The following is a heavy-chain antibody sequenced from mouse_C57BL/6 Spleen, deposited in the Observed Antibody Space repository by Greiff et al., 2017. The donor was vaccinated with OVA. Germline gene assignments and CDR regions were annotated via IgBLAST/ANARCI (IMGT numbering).Heavy chain of an antibody. CDR2: ISDGGSYT. D-gene: IGHD1-1*01. CDR3: ARDNYGSSYNY. Sequence: EVQLVESGGGLVKPGGSLKLSCAASGFTFSSYAMSWVRQTPEKRLEWVATISDGGSYTYYPDNVTGRFTISRDNAKNNLYLQMSHLKSEDTAMYYCARDNYGSSYNYWGQGTTLTVSS. V-gene: IGHV5-4*01. CDR1: GFTFSSYA. J-gene: IGHJ2*01.